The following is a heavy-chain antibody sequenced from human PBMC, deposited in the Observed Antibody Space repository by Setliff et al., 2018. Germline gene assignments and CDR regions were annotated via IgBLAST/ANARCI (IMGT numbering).Heavy chain of an antibody. CDR3: VRDLHWGFDY. CDR1: GFTLSSNY. V-gene: IGHV3-48*01. D-gene: IGHD7-27*01. J-gene: IGHJ4*02. Sequence: GGSLRLSCEVSGFTLSSNYMSWVRQAPGLGLEWLSNIRNDGATTSYADSVKGRFTISRDNVKNSLFLQMNSLRAEDTAVYYCVRDLHWGFDYWGLGTLVTVSS. CDR2: IRNDGATT.